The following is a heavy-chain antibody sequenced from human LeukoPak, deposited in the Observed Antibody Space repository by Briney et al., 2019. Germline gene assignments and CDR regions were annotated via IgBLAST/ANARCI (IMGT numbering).Heavy chain of an antibody. CDR2: INPNSGGT. V-gene: IGHV1-2*02. J-gene: IGHJ6*03. CDR1: GYTFTGYF. CDR3: ARGGLQTWYYYMDV. Sequence: EASVKVSCKASGYTFTGYFMHWVRQAPGQGLEWMGWINPNSGGTNYAQKFQDRVTMTRDTSISTAYMELSRLRSDDTAVYYCARGGLQTWYYYMDVWGKGTTVTVSS.